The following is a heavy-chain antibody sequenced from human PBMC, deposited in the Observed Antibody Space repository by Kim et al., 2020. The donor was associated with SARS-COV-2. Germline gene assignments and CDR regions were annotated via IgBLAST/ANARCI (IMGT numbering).Heavy chain of an antibody. J-gene: IGHJ6*02. CDR3: ARDNWGYEDGMDV. CDR2: IYYSGST. V-gene: IGHV4-59*01. D-gene: IGHD7-27*01. CDR1: GGSISSYY. Sequence: SETLSLTCTVSGGSISSYYWSWIRQPPGKGLEWIGYIYYSGSTNYNPSLKSRVTISVDTSKNQFSLKLSSVTAADTAVYYCARDNWGYEDGMDVWGQGTTVTVSS.